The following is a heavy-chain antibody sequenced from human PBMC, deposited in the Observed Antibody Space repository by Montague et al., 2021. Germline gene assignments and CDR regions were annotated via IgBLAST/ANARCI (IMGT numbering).Heavy chain of an antibody. CDR2: YYYNGTT. CDR1: GGSTSSTSYY. D-gene: IGHD2-15*01. Sequence: SETLSLTCTVSGGSTSSTSYYWGWIRPPPGKELEFIGVYYYNGTTYHNPSLKRLATVYIDTSKNQFPLMLISVTAAATAVYFCARSLYCKGGSCYSGFDPWGQGTLVTVSS. J-gene: IGHJ5*02. CDR3: ARSLYCKGGSCYSGFDP. V-gene: IGHV4-39*01.